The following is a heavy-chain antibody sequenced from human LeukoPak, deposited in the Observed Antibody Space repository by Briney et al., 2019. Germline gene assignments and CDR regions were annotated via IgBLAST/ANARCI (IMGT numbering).Heavy chain of an antibody. CDR1: GGSISSGSYY. Sequence: SQTLFLTCTVSGGSISSGSYYWSWIRQPAGKGLEWIGRIYTSGSTNYNPSLKSRLTISVDASKNQFALKLSSVTAADTAVYYCARVRSRSGQLLYWTVPPRGFDPWGQGTLVTVSS. D-gene: IGHD2-2*02. J-gene: IGHJ5*02. CDR2: IYTSGST. CDR3: ARVRSRSGQLLYWTVPPRGFDP. V-gene: IGHV4-61*02.